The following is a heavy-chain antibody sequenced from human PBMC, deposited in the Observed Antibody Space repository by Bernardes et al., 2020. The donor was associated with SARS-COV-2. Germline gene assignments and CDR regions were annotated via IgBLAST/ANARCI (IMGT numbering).Heavy chain of an antibody. CDR2: INHIGNT. D-gene: IGHD1-26*01. CDR1: GGSLTAYY. Sequence: SETLSLTCAVYGGSLTAYYWSWIRQPPGKGLEWIGEINHIGNTNYNPSLKSRVTMSVDTAKNQFSLKLDSVTAADTAVYYCARGTIVGAIQTRFDYWGQGTLVPVS. V-gene: IGHV4-34*01. CDR3: ARGTIVGAIQTRFDY. J-gene: IGHJ4*02.